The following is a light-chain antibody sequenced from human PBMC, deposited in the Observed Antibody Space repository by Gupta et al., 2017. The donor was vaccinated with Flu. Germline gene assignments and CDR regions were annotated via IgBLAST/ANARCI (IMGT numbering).Light chain of an antibody. CDR3: QQYNNWLVT. CDR2: GAS. V-gene: IGKV3-15*01. J-gene: IGKJ2*01. Sequence: PATLSVSPGERATLSCRASQSVSSNLAWYQQKPGQAPRLLIYGASTRATGIPARFSGSGSGTEFTLTISSLQSEDFAVYYCQQYNNWLVTFGQGTKLEIK. CDR1: QSVSSN.